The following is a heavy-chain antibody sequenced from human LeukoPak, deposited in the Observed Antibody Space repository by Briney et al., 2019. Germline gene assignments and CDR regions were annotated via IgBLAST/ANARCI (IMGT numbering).Heavy chain of an antibody. CDR1: GFTFSSYA. Sequence: PGGSLRLSCAASGFTFSSYAMSGVRQAPGKGLEWVSAISGSGGSTYYADSVKGRFTISRDNSKNTLYLQMNSLRAEDTAVYYCAKDGSGWYYFDYWGQGTLVTVSS. J-gene: IGHJ4*02. V-gene: IGHV3-23*01. CDR3: AKDGSGWYYFDY. D-gene: IGHD6-19*01. CDR2: ISGSGGST.